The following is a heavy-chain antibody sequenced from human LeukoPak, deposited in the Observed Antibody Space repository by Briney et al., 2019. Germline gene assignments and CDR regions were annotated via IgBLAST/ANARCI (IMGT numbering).Heavy chain of an antibody. V-gene: IGHV4-30-2*01. Sequence: SETLSLTCAVFGGSFSGYSWSWIRQPPGKGLEWIGYIYHSGSTYYNPSLKSRVTISVDRSKNQFSLKLSSVTAADTAVYYCAREKGGNSGFDYWGQGTLVTVSS. D-gene: IGHD4-23*01. CDR1: GGSFSGYS. J-gene: IGHJ4*02. CDR3: AREKGGNSGFDY. CDR2: IYHSGST.